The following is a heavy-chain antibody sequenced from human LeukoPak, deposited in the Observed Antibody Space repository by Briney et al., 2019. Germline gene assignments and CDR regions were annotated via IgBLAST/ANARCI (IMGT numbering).Heavy chain of an antibody. J-gene: IGHJ4*02. Sequence: ASVKASCKAFGYTFTSYYMHWVRQAPGQGLEWMGIINPSGGSTSYAQKFQGRVTMTRDTSTSTVYMELSSLRSEDTAVYYCARARLRLGELSFSAGGQGTLVSVSS. CDR2: INPSGGST. CDR3: ARARLRLGELSFSA. D-gene: IGHD3-16*02. CDR1: GYTFTSYY. V-gene: IGHV1-46*01.